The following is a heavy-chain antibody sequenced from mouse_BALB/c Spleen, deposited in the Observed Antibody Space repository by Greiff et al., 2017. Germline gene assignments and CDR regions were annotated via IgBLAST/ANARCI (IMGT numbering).Heavy chain of an antibody. Sequence: VHLEESGAGLAKPGGSLKLSCSASGFTFSSYAMSWVRQTPEERLEWIAYISIGASTYYPDSVKGRFTISRDNASNILYLQMSSVRSEDTARYYCTRGDYFDDWGQGTTLTVAS. CDR3: TRGDYFDD. V-gene: IGHV5-6-5*01. CDR2: ISIGAST. CDR1: GFTFSSYA. J-gene: IGHJ2*01.